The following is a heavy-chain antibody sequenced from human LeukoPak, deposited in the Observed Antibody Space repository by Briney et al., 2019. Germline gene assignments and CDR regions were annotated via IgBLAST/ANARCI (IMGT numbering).Heavy chain of an antibody. D-gene: IGHD1-1*01. J-gene: IGHJ4*02. V-gene: IGHV3-23*01. Sequence: GGSLRLSCVASGFTFNTYAMNWVRQAPGKGLEWVSTVSAGGGTTYYADSVKGRFTISRDNSKNTLYLQMNSLRAEDTAVYYCAKWKQDYGDYWGQGTLVTVSS. CDR2: VSAGGGTT. CDR3: AKWKQDYGDY. CDR1: GFTFNTYA.